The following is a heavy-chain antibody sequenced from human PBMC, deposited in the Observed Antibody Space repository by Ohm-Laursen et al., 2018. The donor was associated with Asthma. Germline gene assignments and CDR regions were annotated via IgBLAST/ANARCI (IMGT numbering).Heavy chain of an antibody. CDR3: GRKQGSCIVSTCYSLDF. CDR2: INSVFRTT. J-gene: IGHJ4*02. D-gene: IGHD2-15*01. V-gene: IGHV1-69*13. Sequence: ASVTLSCKSSGGTFSNYVIGWVRQAPGQGLEWMGGINSVFRTTDYAQKFPGRVTITADESTATVYMELSSLRSDDTALYYCGRKQGSCIVSTCYSLDFWGQGTLITVSS. CDR1: GGTFSNYV.